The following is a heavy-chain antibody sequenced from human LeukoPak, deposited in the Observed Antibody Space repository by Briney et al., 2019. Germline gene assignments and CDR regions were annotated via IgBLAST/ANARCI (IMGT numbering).Heavy chain of an antibody. CDR1: GGSISAGTSY. J-gene: IGHJ6*03. V-gene: IGHV4-61*02. Sequence: SETLSLTCTVSGGSISAGTSYWSWIRQPAGKGLEWIGRIDTSGSTNYNPSLKSRVTISVDTSKNQFSLKLSSVTAADTAVYYCARSGYSGYDPRGYYYYYMDVWGKGTTVTVSS. CDR3: ARSGYSGYDPRGYYYYYMDV. CDR2: IDTSGST. D-gene: IGHD5-12*01.